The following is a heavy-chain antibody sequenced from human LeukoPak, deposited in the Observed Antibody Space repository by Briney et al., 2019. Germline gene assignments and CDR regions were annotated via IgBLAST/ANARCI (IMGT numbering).Heavy chain of an antibody. Sequence: ASVKVSCKASGYTFTGYYMHWVRQAPGLGFEWMGWINPKSGGTSYPQKFQGRLTMTRDTSISTAYMELSRLRSDDTAVYYCAREFGIAVAGTGNYWGQGTLVTVSS. J-gene: IGHJ4*02. CDR3: AREFGIAVAGTGNY. CDR2: INPKSGGT. D-gene: IGHD6-19*01. V-gene: IGHV1-2*02. CDR1: GYTFTGYY.